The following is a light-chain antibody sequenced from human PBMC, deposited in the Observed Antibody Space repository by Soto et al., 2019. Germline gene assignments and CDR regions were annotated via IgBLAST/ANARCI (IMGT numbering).Light chain of an antibody. J-gene: IGKJ1*01. CDR2: GAS. V-gene: IGKV3-20*01. CDR3: QQYDGSPPWT. CDR1: QSVSSTS. Sequence: EIVLTQSPGTLSFSPGERATLSCRASQSVSSTSLAWYQQKPGQAPRLLIYGASNRATDIPDRFSGSGSGTDFTLTISRLEAEDFLVYYCQQYDGSPPWTFGLGTKVEFK.